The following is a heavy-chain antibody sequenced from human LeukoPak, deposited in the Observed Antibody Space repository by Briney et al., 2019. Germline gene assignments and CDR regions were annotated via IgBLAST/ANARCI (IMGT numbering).Heavy chain of an antibody. V-gene: IGHV4-34*01. Sequence: SETLSVTCAVYGGSFSGYYWSWIRPRPGKGLEWMGEVNHSGSTNYNPSLKSRVTISVDTSKNQFSLKLSSVTAADTAVYYCARQGATRDFDYWGRGTLVTVSS. D-gene: IGHD1-26*01. CDR2: VNHSGST. CDR3: ARQGATRDFDY. J-gene: IGHJ4*02. CDR1: GGSFSGYY.